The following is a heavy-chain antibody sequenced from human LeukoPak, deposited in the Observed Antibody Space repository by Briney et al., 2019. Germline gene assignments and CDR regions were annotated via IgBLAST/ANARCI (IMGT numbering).Heavy chain of an antibody. V-gene: IGHV1-8*03. CDR2: MNPNNGDS. CDR1: GYTFTNYH. CDR3: ARTTSFTASGYDY. J-gene: IGHJ4*02. D-gene: IGHD6-25*01. Sequence: ASVTVSCKASGYTFTNYHINWVRQATGQGLEWMGWMNPNNGDSGYAQKFQGSVAITRDTSISTSYMELRSLSSDDTAVYFCARTTSFTASGYDYWGQGTLVTVSS.